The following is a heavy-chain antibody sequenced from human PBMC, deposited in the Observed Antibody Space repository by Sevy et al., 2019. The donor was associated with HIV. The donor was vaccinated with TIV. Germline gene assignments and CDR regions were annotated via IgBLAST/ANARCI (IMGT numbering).Heavy chain of an antibody. CDR3: VKEGGGEGGDH. V-gene: IGHV3-30*02. D-gene: IGHD2-21*01. CDR1: GFSFSSYG. CDR2: IQYDGSNK. J-gene: IGHJ4*02. Sequence: GGSLRLSCAASGFSFSSYGMHWVRQAPGKGLEWMSYIQYDGSNKDYGDSVKGRFTISRDNSKNTLYLQMNSRRVEDTAVFYCVKEGGGEGGDHWGQGTLVTVSS.